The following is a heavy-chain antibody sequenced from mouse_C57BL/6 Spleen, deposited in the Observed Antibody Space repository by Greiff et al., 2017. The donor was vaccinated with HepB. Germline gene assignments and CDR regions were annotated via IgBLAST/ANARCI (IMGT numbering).Heavy chain of an antibody. CDR3: AMPNDGYYDYYAMDY. J-gene: IGHJ4*01. CDR2: ISSGSSTI. D-gene: IGHD2-3*01. V-gene: IGHV5-17*01. CDR1: GFTFSDYG. Sequence: EVKLMESGGGLVKPGGSLKLSCAASGFTFSDYGMHWVRQAPEKGLEWVAYISSGSSTIYYADTVKGRFTISRDNAKNTLFLQMTSLRSEDTAMDYCAMPNDGYYDYYAMDYWGQGTSVTVSS.